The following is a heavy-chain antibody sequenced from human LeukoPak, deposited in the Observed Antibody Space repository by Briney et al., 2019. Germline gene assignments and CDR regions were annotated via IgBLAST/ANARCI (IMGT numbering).Heavy chain of an antibody. J-gene: IGHJ4*02. D-gene: IGHD2-15*01. CDR3: ARDLYCSGGSCAGYFDY. CDR2: ISSGSSYI. Sequence: PGGSLRLSCAASGFTFSSYWMSWVRQAPGKGLEWVSSISSGSSYIYYADSVKGRFTISRDNAKNSLYLQMNSLRAEDTAVYYCARDLYCSGGSCAGYFDYWGQGTLVTVSS. CDR1: GFTFSSYW. V-gene: IGHV3-21*01.